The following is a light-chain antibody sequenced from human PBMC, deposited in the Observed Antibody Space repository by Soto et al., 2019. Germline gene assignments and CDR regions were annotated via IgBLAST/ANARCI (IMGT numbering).Light chain of an antibody. Sequence: EIVLTQSPATLSLSPGERATLSYRASQSVSSYLAWYQQKPSQAPRLLIYDSSNRATDIPARFSGSGSRTDFTLTMSSLEREDFAVYYCHQRSDWLYTFGQGTKLEIK. J-gene: IGKJ2*01. CDR3: HQRSDWLYT. CDR2: DSS. CDR1: QSVSSY. V-gene: IGKV3-11*01.